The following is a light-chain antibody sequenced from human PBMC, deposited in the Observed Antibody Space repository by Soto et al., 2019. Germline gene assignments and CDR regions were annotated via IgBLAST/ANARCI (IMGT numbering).Light chain of an antibody. Sequence: QSVLTQPAYVSGSPGQSITISCTGTSSDIGGYNYVSWYQQHPGKAPKLMIYDVNNRPSGVSNRFSGSKSGNTASLTISGLQAEDEADYYCSSYTSSSTAVFGGGTKLTVL. CDR3: SSYTSSSTAV. CDR1: SSDIGGYNY. CDR2: DVN. J-gene: IGLJ2*01. V-gene: IGLV2-14*01.